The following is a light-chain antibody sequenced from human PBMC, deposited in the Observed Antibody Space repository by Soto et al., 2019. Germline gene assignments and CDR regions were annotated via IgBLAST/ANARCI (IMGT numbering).Light chain of an antibody. Sequence: QSALTQPRSVPGSPGQSVTISCTGTSSDVGGSNYVSWYQQHPGKTPKLMIYDVTKRPSGVPDRFSGSKSGNTASLTIPGLQAEDEADYYCCSYAGSYTLLFGGGTKVTAL. CDR2: DVT. CDR3: CSYAGSYTLL. V-gene: IGLV2-11*01. CDR1: SSDVGGSNY. J-gene: IGLJ2*01.